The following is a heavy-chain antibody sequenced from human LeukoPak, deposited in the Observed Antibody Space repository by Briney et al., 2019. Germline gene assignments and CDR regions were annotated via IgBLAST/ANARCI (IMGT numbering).Heavy chain of an antibody. J-gene: IGHJ4*02. CDR2: INHSGST. V-gene: IGHV4-34*01. CDR3: ARGPCSGGSCYSRGIRRNFDY. D-gene: IGHD2-15*01. CDR1: GGSFSGYY. Sequence: SETLSLTCAVYGGSFSGYYWSWIRQPPGKGLEWLGEINHSGSTNYNPSLKSRVTISVDTSKNQFSLKLSSVTAADTAAYYCARGPCSGGSCYSRGIRRNFDYWGQGTLVTVSS.